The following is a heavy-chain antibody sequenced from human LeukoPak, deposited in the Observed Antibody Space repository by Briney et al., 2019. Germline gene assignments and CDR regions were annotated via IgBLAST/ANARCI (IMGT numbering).Heavy chain of an antibody. V-gene: IGHV3-11*04. CDR3: ARDGGGYSVDY. D-gene: IGHD4-11*01. CDR1: GFIFSDYY. CDR2: ISGGGSTI. J-gene: IGHJ4*02. Sequence: GGFLRLSCAASGFIFSDYYVSWIRQAPGKGLEWVSYISGGGSTIYYADSVKGRFTVSRDNAKNSLYLQMNSLRAEDTALYYCARDGGGYSVDYWGQGTLVTVSS.